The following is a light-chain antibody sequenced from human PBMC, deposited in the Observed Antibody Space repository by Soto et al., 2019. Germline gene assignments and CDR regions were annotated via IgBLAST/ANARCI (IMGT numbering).Light chain of an antibody. Sequence: EIVLTQSPGTLSLSPGERATLSCRASQSVASRNLAWYQQRSGQAPRLLIYDTSARATGVPARFSGSRSGPEFTLTINSLQSEDFAIYYCQRYNNWPLTFGGGTKVDIK. CDR3: QRYNNWPLT. J-gene: IGKJ4*01. CDR2: DTS. V-gene: IGKV3-15*01. CDR1: QSVASRN.